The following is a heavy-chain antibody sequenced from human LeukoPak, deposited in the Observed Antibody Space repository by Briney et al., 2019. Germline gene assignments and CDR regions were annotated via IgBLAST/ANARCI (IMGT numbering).Heavy chain of an antibody. CDR1: GGSISSYY. Sequence: SETLSLTCTVSGGSISSYYWSWIRQPAGKGLEWIGRIYTSGSTNYNPSLKSRVTMSVDTSKNQFSLKLSSVTAADTAVYYCARDREPSYDYVWGSYRHNWFDPWGQGTLVTVSS. J-gene: IGHJ5*02. D-gene: IGHD3-16*02. CDR2: IYTSGST. V-gene: IGHV4-4*07. CDR3: ARDREPSYDYVWGSYRHNWFDP.